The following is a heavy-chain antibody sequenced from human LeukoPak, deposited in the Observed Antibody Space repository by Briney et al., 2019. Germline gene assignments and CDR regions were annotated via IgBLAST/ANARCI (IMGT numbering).Heavy chain of an antibody. D-gene: IGHD1-26*01. CDR1: GGSISPYY. CDR2: IHSSGST. Sequence: PSDTLSLTCAVSGGSISPYYWSWIRQPPGKGLEWIGYIHSSGSTNYNPSLKSRVTIPLDTSKNQFSLNLISVTAADTAVYYCARGRAWELPDYFQHWGQGTLVTVSS. CDR3: ARGRAWELPDYFQH. J-gene: IGHJ1*01. V-gene: IGHV4-59*08.